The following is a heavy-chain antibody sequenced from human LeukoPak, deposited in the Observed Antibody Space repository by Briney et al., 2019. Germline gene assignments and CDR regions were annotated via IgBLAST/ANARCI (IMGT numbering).Heavy chain of an antibody. CDR1: GYTLTELS. J-gene: IGHJ4*02. V-gene: IGHV1-24*01. CDR3: ATTIFGVVISLDY. Sequence: ASVKVSCKVSGYTLTELSMHWVRQAPGKGLEWMGGFDSEDGETIYAQKFQGRVTMTEDTSTDTAYMELSSLRSEDTAVYYCATTIFGVVISLDYWGQGTLVTVSS. CDR2: FDSEDGET. D-gene: IGHD3-3*01.